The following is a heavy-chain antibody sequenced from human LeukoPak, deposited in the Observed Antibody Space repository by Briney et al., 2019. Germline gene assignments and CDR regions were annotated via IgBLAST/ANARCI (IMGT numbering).Heavy chain of an antibody. CDR2: INHSGST. CDR1: GGSISSSSNY. D-gene: IGHD3-3*01. CDR3: ASEKVGVNY. V-gene: IGHV4-39*07. Sequence: PSETLSLTCTVSGGSISSSSNYWGWIRQPPGKGLEWIGEINHSGSTNYNPSLKSRVTISVDTSKNQFSLKVNSVTAADTAMYYCASEKVGVNYWGQGTLVTVSS. J-gene: IGHJ4*02.